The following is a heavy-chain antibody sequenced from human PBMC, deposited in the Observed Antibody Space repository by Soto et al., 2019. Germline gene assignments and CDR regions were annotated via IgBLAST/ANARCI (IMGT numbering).Heavy chain of an antibody. V-gene: IGHV3-30*18. CDR2: ISNDGSNK. Sequence: QVRLVESGGGVVQPGRSLRLSCAASGFTFSSYGMHWVRQARGKGLEWVAVISNDGSNKYYADSVKGRFTISRDNSKNTLYLQMNSLRAEDTAVYYCAKDPRGGNSAYWGQGTLVTVSS. D-gene: IGHD2-21*02. CDR3: AKDPRGGNSAY. J-gene: IGHJ4*02. CDR1: GFTFSSYG.